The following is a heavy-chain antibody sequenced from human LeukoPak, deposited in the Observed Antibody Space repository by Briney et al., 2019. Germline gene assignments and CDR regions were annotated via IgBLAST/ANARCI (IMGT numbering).Heavy chain of an antibody. J-gene: IGHJ4*02. Sequence: PSKTLSLTCTVSGGSISSGDYYWSWICQPPGKGLEWIGYIYYSGSTYYNPSLKSRVTISVDTSKNQFSLKLSSVTAADTAVYYCARDLNGHYGSGTSYFDYWGQGTLVTVSS. CDR1: GGSISSGDYY. V-gene: IGHV4-30-4*01. CDR2: IYYSGST. D-gene: IGHD3-10*01. CDR3: ARDLNGHYGSGTSYFDY.